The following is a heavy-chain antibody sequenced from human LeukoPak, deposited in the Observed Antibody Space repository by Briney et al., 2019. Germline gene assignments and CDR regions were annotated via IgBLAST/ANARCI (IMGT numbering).Heavy chain of an antibody. Sequence: SETLSLTCAVSGGSVSSSSSICWTWVRQPPGKGLEWIGEIYHSGSTNYNPSLKSRVTISVDKSKNQFSLKLSSVTAADTAVYYCARGPGWFDPWGQGTLVTVSS. CDR2: IYHSGST. V-gene: IGHV4-4*02. CDR3: ARGPGWFDP. CDR1: GGSVSSSSSIC. J-gene: IGHJ5*02.